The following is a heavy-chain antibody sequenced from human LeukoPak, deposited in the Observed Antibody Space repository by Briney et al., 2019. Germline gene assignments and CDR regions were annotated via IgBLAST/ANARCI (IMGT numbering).Heavy chain of an antibody. CDR2: INPNRGGT. V-gene: IGHV1-2*06. CDR1: GYTFTGYY. J-gene: IGHJ3*02. CDR3: ARVYGSIVVVVAATPRGAFDI. Sequence: ASVKVSCKASGYTFTGYYMHWVRQAPGQGLEWMGRINPNRGGTNYAQKFQGRVTMTRDTSISTAYMELSRLRSDDTAVYYCARVYGSIVVVVAATPRGAFDIWGQGTMVTVSS. D-gene: IGHD2-15*01.